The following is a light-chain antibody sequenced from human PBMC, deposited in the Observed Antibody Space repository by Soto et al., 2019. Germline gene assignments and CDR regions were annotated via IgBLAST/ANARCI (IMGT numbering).Light chain of an antibody. CDR3: QHYNSYSVA. J-gene: IGKJ1*01. CDR2: KAS. CDR1: QTISSW. V-gene: IGKV1-5*03. Sequence: DVQMSQSPSTLSGSVGYRFTITCRARQTISSWLAWYQQKPGKAPKLLIYKASTLKSGVPSRFSGSGSGTEFTLTISSLPPDDFATYYCQHYNSYSVAFGQGTKVDIK.